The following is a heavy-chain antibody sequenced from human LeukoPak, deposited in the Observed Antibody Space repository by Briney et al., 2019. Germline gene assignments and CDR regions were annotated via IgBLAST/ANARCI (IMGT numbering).Heavy chain of an antibody. Sequence: ASVKVSCKASGYTFTSYGISWVRQAPGQELEWMGWTSPHNGDTNYAQRLRGRVTMTPDTSTSTAYMELRSLRSDDTAVYYCARVRAAAGIYSFDCWGQGTLVTVSS. CDR2: TSPHNGDT. CDR1: GYTFTSYG. CDR3: ARVRAAAGIYSFDC. V-gene: IGHV1-18*01. D-gene: IGHD6-13*01. J-gene: IGHJ4*02.